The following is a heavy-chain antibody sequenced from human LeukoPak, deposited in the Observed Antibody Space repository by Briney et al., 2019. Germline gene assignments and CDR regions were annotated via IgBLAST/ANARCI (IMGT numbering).Heavy chain of an antibody. D-gene: IGHD3-9*01. CDR1: GFTFDDYA. CDR2: ISWNSGSI. Sequence: GGSLRLSCAASGFTFDDYAMHWVRQAPGKGLEWVSGISWNSGSIGYADSVKGRFTISRDNAKNSLYLQMNSLRAEDTALYYCAKEGILTGSHAFDYWGQGTLVTVSS. J-gene: IGHJ4*02. V-gene: IGHV3-9*01. CDR3: AKEGILTGSHAFDY.